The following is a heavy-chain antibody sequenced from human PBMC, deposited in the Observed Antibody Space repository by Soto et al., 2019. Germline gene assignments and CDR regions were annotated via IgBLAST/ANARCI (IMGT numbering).Heavy chain of an antibody. J-gene: IGHJ3*02. V-gene: IGHV1-2*02. D-gene: IGHD3-10*01. CDR1: GYTFTGYY. CDR2: INPNSGGT. Sequence: QVQLVQSGAEVKKPGASVKVSCKAPGYTFTGYYMHWVRQAPGQGLEWMGWINPNSGGTNYAQKFQGRVTMTRDTSISTAYMELSRLRSDDTAVYYCARVRITMVRGVTWGDAFDIWGQGTMVTVSS. CDR3: ARVRITMVRGVTWGDAFDI.